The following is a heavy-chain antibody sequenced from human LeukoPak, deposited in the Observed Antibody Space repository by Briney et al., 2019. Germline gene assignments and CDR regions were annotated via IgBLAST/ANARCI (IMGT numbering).Heavy chain of an antibody. CDR1: GGSISSSSYY. CDR3: ARAGSSWYGVY. Sequence: SETLSLTCTVSGGSISSSSYYWGWIRQPPGKGLEWIGSIYYSGSTYYNPSLKSRVTISVDTSKNQFSLKLSSVTAADTAVYYCARAGSSWYGVYWGQGTLVTVSS. J-gene: IGHJ4*02. V-gene: IGHV4-39*01. CDR2: IYYSGST. D-gene: IGHD6-13*01.